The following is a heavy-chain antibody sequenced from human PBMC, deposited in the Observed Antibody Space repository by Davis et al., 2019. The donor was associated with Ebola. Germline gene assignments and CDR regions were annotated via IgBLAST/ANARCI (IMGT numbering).Heavy chain of an antibody. CDR2: IYYSGST. D-gene: IGHD1-26*01. CDR1: GGSFSGYY. V-gene: IGHV4-34*01. Sequence: SETLSLTFAAYGGSFSGYYWGWIRQPPGKGLEWIGTIYYSGSTYYNPSLKSRVTISVDTSKNQFSLKLSSVTAADTAVFYCARVVRGGSLDYWGQGTLVTVSS. J-gene: IGHJ4*02. CDR3: ARVVRGGSLDY.